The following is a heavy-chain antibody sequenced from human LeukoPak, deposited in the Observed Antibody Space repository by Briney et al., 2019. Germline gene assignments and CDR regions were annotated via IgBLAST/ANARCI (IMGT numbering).Heavy chain of an antibody. CDR3: MRGGFPFGNY. D-gene: IGHD3-16*01. V-gene: IGHV1-8*01. J-gene: IGHJ4*02. CDR2: MNPNSGNT. Sequence: GASVKVSCKTSGYTFTSYDVHWVRQAAGQGLEWMGWMNPNSGNTGYAQKFQDRITMTRITSLNTAYMELSSLESEDTAIYYCMRGGFPFGNYWGQGTLVIVSS. CDR1: GYTFTSYD.